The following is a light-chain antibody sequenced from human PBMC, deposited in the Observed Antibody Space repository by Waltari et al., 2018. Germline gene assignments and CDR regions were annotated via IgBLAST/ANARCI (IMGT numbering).Light chain of an antibody. J-gene: IGKJ2*01. CDR2: WAS. Sequence: DIVMTQSPDSLAVFLGERATINGKSSQSVLYSSTNKNYLAWYHQKSGQPPKLLVYWASTRESGVPARFSGSGSGTDFTLTISSLQAEDVAVYYFQQYYSTPPAFGQGTKLEIK. CDR1: QSVLYSSTNKNY. CDR3: QQYYSTPPA. V-gene: IGKV4-1*01.